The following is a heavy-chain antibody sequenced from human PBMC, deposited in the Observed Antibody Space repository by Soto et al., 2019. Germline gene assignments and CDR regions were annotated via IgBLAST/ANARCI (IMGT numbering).Heavy chain of an antibody. Sequence: EVQLVESGGGLVQPGGSLRLSCAASGFTVSSNYVSWVRQAPGKGLEWVSVVYSGGSTYYAVSVKGRFTSSRDNSKNTLYLQMNSLRAEDTAVYYCAGHSHKDYWGQGTLVTVSS. CDR3: AGHSHKDY. V-gene: IGHV3-66*04. J-gene: IGHJ4*02. CDR2: VYSGGST. CDR1: GFTVSSNY.